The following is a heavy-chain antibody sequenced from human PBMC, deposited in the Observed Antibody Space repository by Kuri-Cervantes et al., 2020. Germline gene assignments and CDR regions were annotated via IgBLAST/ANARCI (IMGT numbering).Heavy chain of an antibody. CDR2: IYHSGST. Sequence: SETLSLTCTVSGGSISSYYWSWIRQPPGKGLEWIGYIYHSGSTYYNPSLKSRVTISVDRSKNQFSLKLSSVTAADTAVYYCARGGTGTTSVGAVHWFDPWGQGTLVTVSS. CDR3: ARGGTGTTSVGAVHWFDP. V-gene: IGHV4-59*12. CDR1: GGSISSYY. J-gene: IGHJ5*02. D-gene: IGHD1-7*01.